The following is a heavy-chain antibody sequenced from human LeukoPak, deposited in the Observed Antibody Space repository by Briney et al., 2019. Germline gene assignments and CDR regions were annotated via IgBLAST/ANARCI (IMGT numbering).Heavy chain of an antibody. Sequence: SETLSLTCTVSGGSISSSSYYWGWIRQPPGKGLGWIGSIYYSGSTYYNPSLKSRVTISVDTSKNQFSLKLSSVTAADTAVYYCARHGAAAGLGWFDPWGQGTLVTVSS. D-gene: IGHD6-13*01. V-gene: IGHV4-39*01. CDR3: ARHGAAAGLGWFDP. CDR2: IYYSGST. J-gene: IGHJ5*02. CDR1: GGSISSSSYY.